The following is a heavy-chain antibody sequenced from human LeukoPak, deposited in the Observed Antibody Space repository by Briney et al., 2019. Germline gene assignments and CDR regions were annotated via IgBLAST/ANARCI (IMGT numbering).Heavy chain of an antibody. CDR1: GYTFTSYG. V-gene: IGHV1-18*03. J-gene: IGHJ4*02. Sequence: ASVKVSCKASGYTFTSYGISWVRQAPGQGLEWMGWISAYNGNTNYAQKLQGRVTMTTDTSTSTAYMELSSLRSEDMAVYYCARGDNIPVAGTFIDYWGQGTLVTVSS. CDR3: ARGDNIPVAGTFIDY. D-gene: IGHD6-19*01. CDR2: ISAYNGNT.